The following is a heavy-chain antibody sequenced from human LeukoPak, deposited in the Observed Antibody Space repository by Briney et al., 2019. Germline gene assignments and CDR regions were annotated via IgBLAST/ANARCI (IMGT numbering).Heavy chain of an antibody. J-gene: IGHJ4*02. CDR1: GFTFSSYG. V-gene: IGHV3-33*01. CDR2: MWDDESNK. D-gene: IGHD6-19*01. CDR3: ARDRAVPGRGYYFDC. Sequence: GGSLRLSCAASGFTFSSYGMHWVRQAPGKGLEWVAVMWDDESNKYYADSVKGRFTISRDNSKNTLYLQMNNLGAEDTAVYYCARDRAVPGRGYYFDCWGQGTLVTVSS.